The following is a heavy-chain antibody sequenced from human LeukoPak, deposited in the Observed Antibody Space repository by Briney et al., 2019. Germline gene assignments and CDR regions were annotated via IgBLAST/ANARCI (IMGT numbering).Heavy chain of an antibody. Sequence: GGSLRLSCAASGFTFSSYAMHWVRQAPGKGLEWVAVISYDGSNKYYADSVKGRFTISRDNSKNTLYLQMNSLRAEDTAVYYCARGPYYYDSSGYYWGDYWGQGTLVTVSS. CDR3: ARGPYYYDSSGYYWGDY. CDR1: GFTFSSYA. CDR2: ISYDGSNK. J-gene: IGHJ4*02. D-gene: IGHD3-22*01. V-gene: IGHV3-30*04.